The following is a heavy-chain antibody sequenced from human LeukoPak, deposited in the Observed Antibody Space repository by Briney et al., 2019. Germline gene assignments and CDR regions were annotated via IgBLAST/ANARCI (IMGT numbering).Heavy chain of an antibody. J-gene: IGHJ4*02. Sequence: GGSLRLSCTASGFTFSGYVVSAMSWVRQAPGKGLEWVSTIGGSGGNTYYADSVKGRFTISRDNSKNTLYLQMNSLRAEDTAVYYCAKPSVVVAVDYWGQGTPVTVSS. CDR3: AKPSVVVAVDY. CDR2: IGGSGGNT. D-gene: IGHD2-15*01. V-gene: IGHV3-23*01. CDR1: GFTFSGYVVSA.